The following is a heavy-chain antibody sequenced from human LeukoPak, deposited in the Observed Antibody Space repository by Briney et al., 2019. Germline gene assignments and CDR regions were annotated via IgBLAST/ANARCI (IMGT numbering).Heavy chain of an antibody. D-gene: IGHD6-6*01. Sequence: SETLSLTCTVSGGSISSSSYYWGWIRQPPGKGLEWIGSIYYSGSTYYNPSLKSRVTISVDTSKNQFSLKLSSVTAADTVVYYCARRAYSSSHFDYWGQGTLVTVSS. CDR1: GGSISSSSYY. J-gene: IGHJ4*02. V-gene: IGHV4-39*01. CDR2: IYYSGST. CDR3: ARRAYSSSHFDY.